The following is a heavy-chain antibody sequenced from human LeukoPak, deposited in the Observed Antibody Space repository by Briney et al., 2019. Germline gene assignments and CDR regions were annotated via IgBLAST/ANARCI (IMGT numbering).Heavy chain of an antibody. CDR3: AREDYDILTGYPSYYFDY. CDR2: INHSGST. CDR1: GGSFSGYY. J-gene: IGHJ4*02. V-gene: IGHV4-34*01. D-gene: IGHD3-9*01. Sequence: SETLSLTCAVYGGSFSGYYWSWIRQPPGKGLEWIGEINHSGSTNYNPSLKSRVTISVDTSKNQFSLKLSSVTAADTAVYYCAREDYDILTGYPSYYFDYWGQGTLVTVSS.